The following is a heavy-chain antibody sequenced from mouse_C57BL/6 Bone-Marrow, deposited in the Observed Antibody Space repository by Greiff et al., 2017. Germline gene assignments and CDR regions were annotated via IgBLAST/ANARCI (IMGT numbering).Heavy chain of an antibody. CDR1: GYTFPSYW. Sequence: QVQLQQPGPELVRPGASVKISCKASGYTFPSYWITWVEQRPGQGLEWIGEIFPGGVSTTYNEKFKGKATLTVDTSSSTAYMQLSSLTSEDSAVYFCANYGSWIAYWGQGTLVTVSA. CDR2: IFPGGVST. D-gene: IGHD1-1*02. J-gene: IGHJ3*01. CDR3: ANYGSWIAY. V-gene: IGHV1-55*01.